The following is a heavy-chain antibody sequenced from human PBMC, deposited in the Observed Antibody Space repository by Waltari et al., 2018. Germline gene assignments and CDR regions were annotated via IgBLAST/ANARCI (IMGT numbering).Heavy chain of an antibody. J-gene: IGHJ6*02. Sequence: EVQLVESGGGLVQPGGSLRFSCAASGFPFSRFWMSWVRQAPGKGLEWVANIYQDGSVKNYVDSVKGRFTTSRDNARNSLYLQMNSLRADDTAVYYCVRDDDGGMGAVWGQGTTVTVSS. D-gene: IGHD3-16*01. CDR2: IYQDGSVK. V-gene: IGHV3-7*01. CDR3: VRDDDGGMGAV. CDR1: GFPFSRFW.